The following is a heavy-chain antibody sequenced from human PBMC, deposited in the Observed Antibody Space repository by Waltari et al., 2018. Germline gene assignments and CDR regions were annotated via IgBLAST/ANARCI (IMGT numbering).Heavy chain of an antibody. D-gene: IGHD3-3*01. V-gene: IGHV1-18*01. J-gene: IGHJ4*02. CDR3: ARDLYDFWSGHHSGFDY. CDR2: ISAYNGNT. Sequence: QVQLVQSGAEVKKPGASVKVSCKASGYTFTSYGISWVRQAPGQGLEWMGWISAYNGNTNYAQKLQGRVTMTTDTSTSTAYMELRSLRSDDTAVYYCARDLYDFWSGHHSGFDYWGQGTLVTVSS. CDR1: GYTFTSYG.